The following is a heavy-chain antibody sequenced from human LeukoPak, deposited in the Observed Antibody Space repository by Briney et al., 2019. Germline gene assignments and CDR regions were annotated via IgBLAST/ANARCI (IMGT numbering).Heavy chain of an antibody. Sequence: GGSLRLSCAASGFTFSSYWMHWVRQAPGKGLMWVSRINSDGSITSYADSVKGRFTISRDNAKNSLYLQMNSLRAEDTAVYYCARSYHDRSGSRTDAFDVWGQGTMVTVSS. CDR3: ARSYHDRSGSRTDAFDV. J-gene: IGHJ3*01. CDR1: GFTFSSYW. D-gene: IGHD3-22*01. CDR2: INSDGSIT. V-gene: IGHV3-74*01.